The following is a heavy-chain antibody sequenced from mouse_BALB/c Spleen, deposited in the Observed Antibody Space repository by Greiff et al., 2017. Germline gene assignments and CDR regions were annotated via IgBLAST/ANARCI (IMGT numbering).Heavy chain of an antibody. CDR3: ARGDYYGSSYGYFDV. CDR1: GYTFTDYV. D-gene: IGHD1-1*01. Sequence: QVQLKESGPELVKPGASVKMSCKASGYTFTDYVISWVKQRTGQGLEWIGEIYPGSGSTYYNEKFKGKATLTADKSSNTAYMQLSSLTSEDSAVYFCARGDYYGSSYGYFDVWGAGTTVTVSS. J-gene: IGHJ1*01. V-gene: IGHV1-77*01. CDR2: IYPGSGST.